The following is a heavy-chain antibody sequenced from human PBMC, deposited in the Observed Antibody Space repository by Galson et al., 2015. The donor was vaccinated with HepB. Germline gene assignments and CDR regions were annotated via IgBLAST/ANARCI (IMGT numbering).Heavy chain of an antibody. D-gene: IGHD2-15*01. CDR1: AGSITTNY. CDR3: ARSLHRGASAYCTGGSCYGGAFDT. CDR2: IYYSRST. V-gene: IGHV4-59*01. J-gene: IGHJ3*02. Sequence: ETLSLTCTVFAGSITTNYWSWIRQSPGKGLEWIGYIYYSRSTKYNPSLKSRVTISVDTSKNQFSLNLNSVTDTDTAMYYCARSLHRGASAYCTGGSCYGGAFDTWGRGTMFTVSS.